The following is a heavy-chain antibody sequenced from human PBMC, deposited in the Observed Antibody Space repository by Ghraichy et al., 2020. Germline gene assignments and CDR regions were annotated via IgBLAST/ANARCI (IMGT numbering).Heavy chain of an antibody. V-gene: IGHV1-24*01. J-gene: IGHJ4*02. CDR1: GYTLTELS. D-gene: IGHD3-9*01. Sequence: ASVKVSCKVSGYTLTELSMHWVRQAPGKGLEWMGGFDPEDGEKIYAQKFQGRVTMTEDTSTDPAYMELSSLRSEDTAVYYCATGPVLRYCDWLYFDYWGQGTLVTVSS. CDR3: ATGPVLRYCDWLYFDY. CDR2: FDPEDGEK.